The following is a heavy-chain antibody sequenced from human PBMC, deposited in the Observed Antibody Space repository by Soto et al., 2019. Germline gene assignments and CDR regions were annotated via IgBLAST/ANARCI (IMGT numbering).Heavy chain of an antibody. V-gene: IGHV1-24*01. CDR3: ATGSPYIAAADGDYYYGMDV. D-gene: IGHD6-13*01. CDR2: FDPEDGET. J-gene: IGHJ6*02. CDR1: GYTLTELS. Sequence: ASVKVSCKVSGYTLTELSMHWVRQAPGKGLEWMGGFDPEDGETIYAQKFQGRVTMTEDTSTDTAYMELSSLRSEDTAVYYCATGSPYIAAADGDYYYGMDVWGQGTTVTVSS.